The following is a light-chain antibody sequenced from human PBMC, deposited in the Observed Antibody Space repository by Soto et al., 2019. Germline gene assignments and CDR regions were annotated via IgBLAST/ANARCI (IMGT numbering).Light chain of an antibody. CDR3: ETWDRNSWV. CDR2: LEGSGSY. V-gene: IGLV4-60*02. J-gene: IGLJ3*02. Sequence: QSVLTQSSSASASLGSSVKLTCTLSSGHSTYIIAWHQHQTGKAPRYLMKLEGSGSYNKGSGVPDRFPGSSSGADRYLTISNLQFEDEADYYCETWDRNSWVFGGGTKVTVL. CDR1: SGHSTYI.